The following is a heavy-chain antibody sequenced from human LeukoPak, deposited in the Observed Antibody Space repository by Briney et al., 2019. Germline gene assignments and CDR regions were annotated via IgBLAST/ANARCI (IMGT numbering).Heavy chain of an antibody. CDR1: GGSISSYY. V-gene: IGHV4-59*01. J-gene: IGHJ4*02. D-gene: IGHD3-9*01. Sequence: SETLSLTCTVSGGSISSYYWRGCRQPPGKGLEGCGCIFYSGSTNYNPSLNRRVTISVDTSKNQFSLKLSPVTAADTAVYDCARGTENYDILTGYYRGYYFDYWGQGTLVTGPS. CDR2: IFYSGST. CDR3: ARGTENYDILTGYYRGYYFDY.